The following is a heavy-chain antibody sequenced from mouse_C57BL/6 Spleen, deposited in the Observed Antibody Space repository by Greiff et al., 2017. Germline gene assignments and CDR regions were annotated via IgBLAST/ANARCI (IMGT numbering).Heavy chain of an antibody. D-gene: IGHD2-4*01. Sequence: QVHVKQSGAELARPGASVKLSCKASGYTFTSYGISWVKQRTGQGLEWIGEIYPRSGNTYYNEKFKGKATLTADKSSSTAYMELRSLTSEDSAVYFCADYDYGRAMDYWGQGTSVTVSS. CDR2: IYPRSGNT. V-gene: IGHV1-81*01. J-gene: IGHJ4*01. CDR1: GYTFTSYG. CDR3: ADYDYGRAMDY.